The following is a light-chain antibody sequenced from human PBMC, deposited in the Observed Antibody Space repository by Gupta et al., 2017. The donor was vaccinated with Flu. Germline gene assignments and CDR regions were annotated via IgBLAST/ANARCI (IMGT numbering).Light chain of an antibody. CDR2: LGS. J-gene: IGKJ5*01. V-gene: IGKV2-28*01. CDR1: QSLLHSNGYNY. CDR3: MQALQTPVT. Sequence: DIVMTQSPLSLPVTTGEPASISCRSSQSLLHSNGYNYLDWYLQKPGQSPQLLIYLGSNRASGVPERFSGSGSGTDFTLKISRVEAEDVGVYYCMQALQTPVTFGQGTRLEIK.